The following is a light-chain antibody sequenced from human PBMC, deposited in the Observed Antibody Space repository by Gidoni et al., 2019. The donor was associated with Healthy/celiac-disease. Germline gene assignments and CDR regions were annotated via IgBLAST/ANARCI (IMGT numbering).Light chain of an antibody. CDR3: QQLNSYPRIT. CDR2: AAS. Sequence: DIQLTQSPSFLSASVGDRVTITCRASQGISSYLAWYQQKPGKAPKLLIYAASTVQSGVPSRFSGSGSGTEFTLTISSLQPEDFATYYCQQLNSYPRITFDGGTKVEIK. CDR1: QGISSY. V-gene: IGKV1-9*01. J-gene: IGKJ4*01.